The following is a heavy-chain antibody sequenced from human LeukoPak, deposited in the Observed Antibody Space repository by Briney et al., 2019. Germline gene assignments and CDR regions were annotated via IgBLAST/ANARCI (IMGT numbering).Heavy chain of an antibody. Sequence: ASVKVSCKASGYTFTSYDINWVRQATGQGLEWMGWMNPNSGNTGYAQKFQGRVTITRNTSISTAYMELSSLRSEDAAVYYCARGPFYDSSGYYFDYWGQGTLVTVSS. J-gene: IGHJ4*02. CDR2: MNPNSGNT. CDR1: GYTFTSYD. CDR3: ARGPFYDSSGYYFDY. V-gene: IGHV1-8*03. D-gene: IGHD3-22*01.